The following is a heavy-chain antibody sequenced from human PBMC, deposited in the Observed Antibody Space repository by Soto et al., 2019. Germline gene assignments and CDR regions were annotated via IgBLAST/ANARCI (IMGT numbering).Heavy chain of an antibody. CDR3: ARGGYSRYNGFDP. CDR1: GGSFSGYF. Sequence: SETLSLTCGVYGGSFSGYFWTWIRQPPGKGLEWIGEINHSGSTNYNPSLKSRVTISVDTSKNQFSLKLSSVTAADTAVYHCARGGYSRYNGFDPWGQGTLVTVSS. CDR2: INHSGST. D-gene: IGHD6-13*01. J-gene: IGHJ5*02. V-gene: IGHV4-34*01.